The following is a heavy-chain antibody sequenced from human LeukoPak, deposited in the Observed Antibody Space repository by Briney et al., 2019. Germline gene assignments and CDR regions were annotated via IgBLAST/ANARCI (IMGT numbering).Heavy chain of an antibody. CDR1: GGSISSYY. D-gene: IGHD3-22*01. V-gene: IGHV4-59*01. J-gene: IGHJ4*02. CDR3: ARDRDDSSGYKVFDY. Sequence: SETLSLTCTVSGGSISSYYWSWIRQPPGKGLEWIGYIYYNGSTNYNPSLKSRVTISVDTSKNQFSLKLSSVTAADTAVYYCARDRDDSSGYKVFDYWGQGTLVTVSS. CDR2: IYYNGST.